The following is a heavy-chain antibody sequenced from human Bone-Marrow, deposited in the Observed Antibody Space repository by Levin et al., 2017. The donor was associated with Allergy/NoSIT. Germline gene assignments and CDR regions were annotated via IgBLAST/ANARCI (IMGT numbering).Heavy chain of an antibody. CDR1: GFTFSSYW. CDR2: INTDGSNT. Sequence: GGSLRLSCAASGFTFSSYWMHWVRQDPGKGLVWVSHINTDGSNTGYAASVKGRFTSSRDNAENTLFLQMNNLRAEDTAVYYCARHGWGHYAFDVWGQGTMVTVSS. CDR3: ARHGWGHYAFDV. J-gene: IGHJ3*01. V-gene: IGHV3-74*01. D-gene: IGHD1-26*01.